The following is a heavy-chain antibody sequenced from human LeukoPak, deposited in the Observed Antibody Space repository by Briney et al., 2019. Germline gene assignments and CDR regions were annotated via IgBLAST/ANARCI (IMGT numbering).Heavy chain of an antibody. CDR3: ARVGLSSSFDY. D-gene: IGHD3-16*02. Sequence: GGSLRLSCAASGFTFSSYSMNWVRQAPGKGLEWVSSISTSSSTIYYADSVKGRFTMSRNNAKNSLYLQLNSLRAEDTAVYYCARVGLSSSFDYWGQGTQVTVSA. CDR2: ISTSSSTI. V-gene: IGHV3-21*01. J-gene: IGHJ4*02. CDR1: GFTFSSYS.